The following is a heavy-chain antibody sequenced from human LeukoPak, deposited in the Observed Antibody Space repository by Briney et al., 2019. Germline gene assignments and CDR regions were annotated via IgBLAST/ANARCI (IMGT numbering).Heavy chain of an antibody. CDR2: INPNSGDT. CDR1: GYTFTGYY. CDR3: SRLIVSSWYPYLDY. J-gene: IGHJ4*02. D-gene: IGHD6-13*01. Sequence: ASEKVSCKASGYTFTGYYVHWVRQAPGQGLEWMGWINPNSGDTKYAQKFQGRVTMTRDTSISTAYMELSRLRSDDTAVYYCSRLIVSSWYPYLDYWGQGTLVTVSS. V-gene: IGHV1-2*02.